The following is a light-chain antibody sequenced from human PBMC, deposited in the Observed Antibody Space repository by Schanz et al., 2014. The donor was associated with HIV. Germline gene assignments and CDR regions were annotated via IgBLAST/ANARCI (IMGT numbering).Light chain of an antibody. CDR2: DVS. V-gene: IGLV2-14*01. Sequence: SALTQPASVSGSPGQSVTISCTGTSSDVGAYNHVSWYQQHPGKAPKLMIYDVSYWPSGVSNRFSGSKSGNTASLTISGLQAEDEADYTSSLTRVFGTGTKLTVL. CDR1: SSDVGAYNH. CDR3: SLTRV. J-gene: IGLJ1*01.